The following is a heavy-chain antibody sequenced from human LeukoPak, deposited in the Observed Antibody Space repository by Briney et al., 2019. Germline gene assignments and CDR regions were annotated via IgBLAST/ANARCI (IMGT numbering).Heavy chain of an antibody. Sequence: ASVKVSCKASGYTFTGHYMHWVRQAPGQGLEWMGWINPNSAGTNYAQKSQGRVTMTRDTSITTAYLELNRLRSDDTAIYYCARSPDYTSATDRWGQGTLVTVSS. CDR3: ARSPDYTSATDR. J-gene: IGHJ5*02. V-gene: IGHV1-2*02. D-gene: IGHD3-22*01. CDR1: GYTFTGHY. CDR2: INPNSAGT.